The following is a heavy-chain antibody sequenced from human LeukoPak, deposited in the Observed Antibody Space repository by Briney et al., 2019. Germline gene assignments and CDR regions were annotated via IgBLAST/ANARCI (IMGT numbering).Heavy chain of an antibody. V-gene: IGHV3-30*18. Sequence: GGSLRLSCAASGFTFSSYGMSWVRQAPGKGLEWVAIISYDGSNNYYADSVKGRFTISRDNSKNTLYLQMNSLRAEDTAVYYCAKEWPWEYFYYGMNVWGQGTTVTVSS. CDR2: ISYDGSNN. CDR1: GFTFSSYG. D-gene: IGHD1-26*01. CDR3: AKEWPWEYFYYGMNV. J-gene: IGHJ6*02.